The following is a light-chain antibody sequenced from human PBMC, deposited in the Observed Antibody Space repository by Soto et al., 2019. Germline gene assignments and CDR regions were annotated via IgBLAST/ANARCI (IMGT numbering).Light chain of an antibody. CDR2: AAS. Sequence: DIQMTQSPSSLSASVGDRVTITCRASQSISAYLNWYQQKPGKAPNLLIYAASSLQSGVPSRFSGSGSGTDFTLTITSLQPEDFATYSCQQSYNSPQTFCQGTKVEIK. V-gene: IGKV1-39*01. CDR3: QQSYNSPQT. CDR1: QSISAY. J-gene: IGKJ1*01.